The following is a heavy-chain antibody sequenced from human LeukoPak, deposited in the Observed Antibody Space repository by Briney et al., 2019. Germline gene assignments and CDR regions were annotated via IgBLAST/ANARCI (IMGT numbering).Heavy chain of an antibody. CDR1: GGSISSGGYS. CDR3: ARVDLGSGLFPDAFDI. CDR2: IYHSGST. J-gene: IGHJ3*02. V-gene: IGHV4-30-2*01. Sequence: SQTLSLTCAVSGGSISSGGYSGSWIRQPPGKGLEWIGYIYHSGSTYYNPSLKSRVTISVDRSKNQFSLKLSSVTAADTAVYYCARVDLGSGLFPDAFDIWGQGTMVTVSS. D-gene: IGHD3-22*01.